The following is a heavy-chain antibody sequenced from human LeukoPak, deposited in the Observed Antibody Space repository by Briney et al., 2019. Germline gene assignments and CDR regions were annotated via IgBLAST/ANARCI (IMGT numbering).Heavy chain of an antibody. CDR1: GFTFSSYS. J-gene: IGHJ4*02. CDR2: ISSRSSTI. Sequence: GGSLRLSCAASGFTFSSYSMNWVRQAPGKGLEWVSYISSRSSTIYYADSVKGRFTISRDNAKNSLYLQMNSLRAEDTAVYYCARGKSIAAAVDYWGQGTLVTVSS. CDR3: ARGKSIAAAVDY. D-gene: IGHD6-6*01. V-gene: IGHV3-48*04.